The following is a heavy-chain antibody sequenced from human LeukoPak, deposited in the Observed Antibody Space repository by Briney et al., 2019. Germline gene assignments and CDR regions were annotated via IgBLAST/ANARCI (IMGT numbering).Heavy chain of an antibody. D-gene: IGHD3-22*01. CDR3: ARGDSSGYYPRWSYYYKDV. CDR1: GFTFSSYE. V-gene: IGHV3-48*03. CDR2: ISSSGSTI. Sequence: GGSLRLSCAASGFTFSSYEMNWVRQAPGKGLEWVSYISSSGSTIYYADSVKGRFTISRDNAKNSLYLQMNSLRAEDTAVYYCARGDSSGYYPRWSYYYKDVWGKGTTVTVSS. J-gene: IGHJ6*03.